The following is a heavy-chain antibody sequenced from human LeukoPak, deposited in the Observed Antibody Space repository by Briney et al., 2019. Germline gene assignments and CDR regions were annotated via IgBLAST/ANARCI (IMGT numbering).Heavy chain of an antibody. Sequence: ASVKVSCKASGYTFTGYYMHWVRQAPGQGLGWMGWINPNSGGTNYAQKFQGWVTMTRDTSISTAYMELSRLRSDDTAVYYCASSKYVGYWYFDLWGRGTLVTVSS. D-gene: IGHD2-2*01. J-gene: IGHJ2*01. CDR3: ASSKYVGYWYFDL. CDR2: INPNSGGT. CDR1: GYTFTGYY. V-gene: IGHV1-2*04.